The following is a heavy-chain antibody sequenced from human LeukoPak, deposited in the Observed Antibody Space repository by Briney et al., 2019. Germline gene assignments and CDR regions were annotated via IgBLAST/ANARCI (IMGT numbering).Heavy chain of an antibody. CDR2: INAGSGDT. Sequence: ASVKVSCKASGYTFSGYFVHWVRQPPGQGLEWMGRINAGSGDTEFAQKFQGRVTMTRETFVSTAYMEVSGLTSDDTAMYYCARDLSSTPNWELDHWGQGTLVTVSS. J-gene: IGHJ4*02. CDR3: ARDLSSTPNWELDH. V-gene: IGHV1-2*06. D-gene: IGHD1-1*01. CDR1: GYTFSGYF.